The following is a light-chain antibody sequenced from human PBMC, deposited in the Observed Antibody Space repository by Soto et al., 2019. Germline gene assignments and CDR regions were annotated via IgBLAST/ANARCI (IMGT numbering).Light chain of an antibody. Sequence: DIVLTPSAATLSLSPAERATLSCRASQSVSSYLAWYQQKPGQAPRLLIYGASSRATGIPDRFSGSGSGTDFTLIISRLEPEDFGVYYCQQYAGSPWTFGQGTTV. CDR1: QSVSSY. CDR2: GAS. V-gene: IGKV3-20*01. CDR3: QQYAGSPWT. J-gene: IGKJ1*01.